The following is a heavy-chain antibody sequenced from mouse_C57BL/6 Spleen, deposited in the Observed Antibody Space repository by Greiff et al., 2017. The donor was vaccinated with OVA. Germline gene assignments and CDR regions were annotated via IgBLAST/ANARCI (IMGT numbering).Heavy chain of an antibody. CDR2: ISYDGSN. CDR1: GYSITSGYY. Sequence: EVKLQESGPGLVKPSQSLSLTCSVTGYSITSGYYWNWIRQFPGNLLEWMGYISYDGSNNYKPSLKNRISITRDTSKNQFFLKLNSVTTEDTATYYCARGDDGYYWYFDVWGTGTTVTVSS. D-gene: IGHD2-3*01. V-gene: IGHV3-6*01. CDR3: ARGDDGYYWYFDV. J-gene: IGHJ1*03.